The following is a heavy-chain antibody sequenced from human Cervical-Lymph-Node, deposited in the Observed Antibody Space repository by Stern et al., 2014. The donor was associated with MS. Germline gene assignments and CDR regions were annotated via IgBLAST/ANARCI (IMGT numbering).Heavy chain of an antibody. CDR1: GFTFSDYY. D-gene: IGHD2-15*01. CDR3: ARDPLVVVAATHYYYYGMDV. CDR2: ISRSGSTI. V-gene: IGHV3-11*01. Sequence: QVQLVESGGGLVKPGGSLRLSCAASGFTFSDYYMSWIRQAPGKGLEWVSYISRSGSTIYYADSVKGRFTISRDNAKNSLYLQMNSLRAEDTAVYYCARDPLVVVAATHYYYYGMDVWGQGTTVTVSS. J-gene: IGHJ6*02.